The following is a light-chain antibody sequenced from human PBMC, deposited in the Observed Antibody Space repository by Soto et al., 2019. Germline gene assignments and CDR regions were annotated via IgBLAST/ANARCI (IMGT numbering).Light chain of an antibody. CDR3: SSYAGSNNFV. Sequence: QSALTQPPSASGSPGQSVTISCTGTSSDVGGYNYVSWYQHHPGKAPKLMIYEVSKRPSGVPVRFSGSKSGNTASLTVSGLQAEDEVDYYCSSYAGSNNFVFGTGTKLTVL. CDR1: SSDVGGYNY. J-gene: IGLJ1*01. V-gene: IGLV2-8*01. CDR2: EVS.